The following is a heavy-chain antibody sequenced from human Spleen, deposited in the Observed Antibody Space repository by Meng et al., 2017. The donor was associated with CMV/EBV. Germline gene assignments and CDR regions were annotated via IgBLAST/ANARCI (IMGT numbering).Heavy chain of an antibody. D-gene: IGHD3-22*01. CDR3: AHTLYYYDSSGYYHY. CDR1: GFSLSTSGVG. J-gene: IGHJ4*02. Sequence: QITLKESGPTLVKPTQTLPLTCTFSGFSLSTSGVGVGWIRQPPGKALEWLALIYWDDDKRYSPSLKSRLTITKDTSKNQVVLTMTNMDPVDTATYYCAHTLYYYDSSGYYHYWGQGTLVTVSS. V-gene: IGHV2-5*02. CDR2: IYWDDDK.